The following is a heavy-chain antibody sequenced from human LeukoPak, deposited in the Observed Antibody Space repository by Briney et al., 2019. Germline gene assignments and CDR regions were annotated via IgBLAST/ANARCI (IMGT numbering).Heavy chain of an antibody. Sequence: SETLSLTCTVSGGSISSHYWSWIRQPPGKGLEWIGHIYYSGSTTYNPSLKSRVTMSVDTSKNQFSQKLSSVTAADTAVYFCARDGIIANGLDIWGQGTLVTVSS. D-gene: IGHD2-21*01. CDR3: ARDGIIANGLDI. J-gene: IGHJ3*02. V-gene: IGHV4-59*11. CDR1: GGSISSHY. CDR2: IYYSGST.